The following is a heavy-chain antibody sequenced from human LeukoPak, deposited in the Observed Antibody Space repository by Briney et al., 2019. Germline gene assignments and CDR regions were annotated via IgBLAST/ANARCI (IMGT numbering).Heavy chain of an antibody. J-gene: IGHJ5*02. Sequence: QPGGSLRLSCTASGFIFSNYWMHWVRQAPGKGLVWVSRISADGRSSTYADSVKGRFTIFRDSAKNTVYLQMNSLRADDTAVYYCARDGFALDPWGQGTLVTVSS. D-gene: IGHD3-10*01. CDR2: ISADGRSS. CDR3: ARDGFALDP. V-gene: IGHV3-74*01. CDR1: GFIFSNYW.